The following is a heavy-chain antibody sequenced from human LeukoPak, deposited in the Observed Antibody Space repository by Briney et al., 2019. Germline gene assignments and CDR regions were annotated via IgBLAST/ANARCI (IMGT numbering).Heavy chain of an antibody. Sequence: GASVKVSCKASGGTFSSYAISWVRQAPGQGLEWMGGIIPIFGTANYAQKFQGRVTITADESTSTAYMELSSLRSEDTAVYHCAREGDFGDYYDRPDAFDIWGQGTMVTVSS. V-gene: IGHV1-69*13. CDR2: IIPIFGTA. CDR1: GGTFSSYA. J-gene: IGHJ3*02. CDR3: AREGDFGDYYDRPDAFDI. D-gene: IGHD3-22*01.